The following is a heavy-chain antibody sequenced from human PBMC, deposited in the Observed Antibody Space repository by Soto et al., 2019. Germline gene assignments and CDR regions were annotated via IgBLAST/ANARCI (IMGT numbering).Heavy chain of an antibody. V-gene: IGHV4-31*02. D-gene: IGHD3-22*01. Sequence: PSETLSLTCTVSGGSISSGGYYWSWIRQHPGKGLEWIGYIYYSGSTYYNPSLKSRVTISVDTSKNQFSLKLSSVTAADTAVYYCARGASGAYYYDSSGYYRLDYGMDVWGQVTTVTVSS. CDR2: IYYSGST. J-gene: IGHJ6*02. CDR3: ARGASGAYYYDSSGYYRLDYGMDV. CDR1: GGSISSGGYY.